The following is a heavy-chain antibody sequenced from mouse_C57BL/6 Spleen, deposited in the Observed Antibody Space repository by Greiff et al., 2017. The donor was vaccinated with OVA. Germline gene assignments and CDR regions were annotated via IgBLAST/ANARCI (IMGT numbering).Heavy chain of an antibody. J-gene: IGHJ4*01. CDR1: GFTFSDYY. D-gene: IGHD2-3*01. V-gene: IGHV5-12*01. CDR3: ARQGWLLHYAMDY. Sequence: EVMLVESGGGLVQPGGSLKLSCAASGFTFSDYYMYWVRQTPEKRLEWVAYISNGGGSTYYPDTVKGRFTISRDNAKNTLYLQMSRLKSEDTAMYYCARQGWLLHYAMDYWGQGTSVTVSS. CDR2: ISNGGGST.